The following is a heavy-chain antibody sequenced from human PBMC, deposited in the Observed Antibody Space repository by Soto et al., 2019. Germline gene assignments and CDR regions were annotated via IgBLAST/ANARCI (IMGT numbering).Heavy chain of an antibody. CDR1: GFSLSDSGVG. V-gene: IGHV2-5*02. Sequence: QITLKESGPTLVKPTQTLKLTCTFSGFSLSDSGVGVGWIRQPPGKALEWLALIFWDDDKRYSPSLRTRLTITKYTAKNQVFLKMTNMDPVDTATYYCAHSGQWQPLDYWGQGTLVNVSS. J-gene: IGHJ4*02. CDR3: AHSGQWQPLDY. CDR2: IFWDDDK. D-gene: IGHD6-19*01.